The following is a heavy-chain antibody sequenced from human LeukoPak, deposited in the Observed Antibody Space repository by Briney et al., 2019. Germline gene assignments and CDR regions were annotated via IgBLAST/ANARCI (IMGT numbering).Heavy chain of an antibody. CDR3: ARVYKETYDSSGYYLGGPVDY. CDR1: GGSISSGGYY. D-gene: IGHD3-22*01. J-gene: IGHJ4*02. Sequence: PSQTLSLTCTVSGGSISSGGYYWSWIRQHPGKGLEWLGYIYYSGSTYYNPSLKSRVTISVDTSKNQFSLKLSSVTAADTAVYYCARVYKETYDSSGYYLGGPVDYWGQGTLVTVSS. V-gene: IGHV4-31*03. CDR2: IYYSGST.